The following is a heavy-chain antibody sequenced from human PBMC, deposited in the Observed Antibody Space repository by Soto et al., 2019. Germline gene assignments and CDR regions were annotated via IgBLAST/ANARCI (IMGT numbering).Heavy chain of an antibody. CDR3: ARDLFRRGLRYFDY. CDR2: IYHSGST. V-gene: IGHV4-4*02. D-gene: IGHD4-17*01. J-gene: IGHJ4*02. Sequence: PSETLSLTCAVSSGSISSSNWWSWVRQPPGKGLEWIGEIYHSGSTNYNPSLKSRVTISVDKSKNQFSLKLSSVTAADTAVYYCARDLFRRGLRYFDYWGQGTLVTVSS. CDR1: SGSISSSNW.